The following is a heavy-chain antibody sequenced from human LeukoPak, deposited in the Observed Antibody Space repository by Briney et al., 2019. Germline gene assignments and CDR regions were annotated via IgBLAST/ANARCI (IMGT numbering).Heavy chain of an antibody. Sequence: GGSLRLSCAASGFTLRSYAMIWVRQTPGKGLEWVSGISASGGNTNYADSVKGRFTISRDNSKNTLYLQMHSLRAEDTAVYYCAKPVQRGVYNWNYLGWFDPWGLGTLVTVSS. D-gene: IGHD1-7*01. CDR1: GFTLRSYA. CDR3: AKPVQRGVYNWNYLGWFDP. CDR2: ISASGGNT. V-gene: IGHV3-23*01. J-gene: IGHJ5*02.